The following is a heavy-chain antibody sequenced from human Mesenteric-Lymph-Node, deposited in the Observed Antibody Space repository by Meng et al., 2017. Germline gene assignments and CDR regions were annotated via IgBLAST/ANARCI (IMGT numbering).Heavy chain of an antibody. V-gene: IGHV1-46*01. CDR2: INPSGGST. CDR1: GYSFTSYY. J-gene: IGHJ6*02. CDR3: ARTTLARKYYDFWSGYYSSGEQNGMDV. D-gene: IGHD3-3*01. Sequence: ASVKVSCKASGYSFTSYYIHWARQAPGQGGEWMGIINPSGGSTSYAQKFQGRVTMTTGTSTSTAYMELRSLRSDDTAVYYCARTTLARKYYDFWSGYYSSGEQNGMDVWGQGTTVTVSS.